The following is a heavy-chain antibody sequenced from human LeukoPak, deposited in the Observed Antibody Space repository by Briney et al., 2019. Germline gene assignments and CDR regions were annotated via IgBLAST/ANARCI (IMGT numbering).Heavy chain of an antibody. D-gene: IGHD6-19*01. CDR2: ISGSGGST. CDR1: GFTFSSYA. Sequence: PGGSLRLSCAASGFTFSSYAMSWVRQAPGKGLEWVSAISGSGGSTYYADSVKGRFTISRDNSKNTLYLQMNSLRAEDTAVYYCANSGGWYTSFAEYFQHWGQGTLVTVSS. J-gene: IGHJ1*01. V-gene: IGHV3-23*01. CDR3: ANSGGWYTSFAEYFQH.